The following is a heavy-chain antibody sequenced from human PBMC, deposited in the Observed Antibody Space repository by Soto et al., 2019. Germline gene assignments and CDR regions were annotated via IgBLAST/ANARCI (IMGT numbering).Heavy chain of an antibody. V-gene: IGHV1-46*01. CDR1: GYTFTSYY. Sequence: ASVKVSCKASGYTFTSYYMHWVRQAPGQGLEWMRIINPSGGSTSYAQKFQGRVTMTRDTSTSTVYMELSSLRSEDTAVYYCARDTGATIPYNWFDPWGQGTLVTVSS. D-gene: IGHD1-26*01. CDR3: ARDTGATIPYNWFDP. CDR2: INPSGGST. J-gene: IGHJ5*02.